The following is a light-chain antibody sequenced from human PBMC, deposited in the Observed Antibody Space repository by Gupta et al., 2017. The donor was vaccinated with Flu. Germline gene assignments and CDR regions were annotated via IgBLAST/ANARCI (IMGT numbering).Light chain of an antibody. V-gene: IGKV1-12*01. Sequence: DIQMTQSPSSVSASVGDRVTITCRASQDIGRWLAWYQQKPGKAPKLLIHVASSLQSGVPSRFSGSGSGTDFTLTISSLQAEDFASYYCQHSNSLPITFGQGTQVDIK. CDR2: VAS. CDR3: QHSNSLPIT. J-gene: IGKJ5*01. CDR1: QDIGRW.